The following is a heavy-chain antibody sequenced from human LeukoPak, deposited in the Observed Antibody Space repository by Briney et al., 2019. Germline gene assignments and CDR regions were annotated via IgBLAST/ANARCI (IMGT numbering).Heavy chain of an antibody. CDR3: AKETKVGENLYYFDY. J-gene: IGHJ4*02. CDR2: LSWHSGSI. D-gene: IGHD1-26*01. CDR1: GFKFA. Sequence: PGRSLRLSCVASGFKFAMHWVRQAPGKGLEWVSGLSWHSGSIGYADSVKGRFIISRDNAKNSLYLEMNSQRPEDSALYYCAKETKVGENLYYFDYWGRGTLVTVSS. V-gene: IGHV3-9*01.